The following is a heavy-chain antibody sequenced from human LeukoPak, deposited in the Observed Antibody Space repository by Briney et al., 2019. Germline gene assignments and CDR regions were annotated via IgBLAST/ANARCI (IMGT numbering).Heavy chain of an antibody. D-gene: IGHD6-19*01. Sequence: GGSLRLSCAASGFTFSDYYMSWIRQAPGKGLEWGSYISSSGSTIYYADSVKGRFTISRDNAKNSLYLQMNSLRAEDTAVYYCARDKQWLVLHFDYWGQGTLVTVSS. J-gene: IGHJ4*02. CDR2: ISSSGSTI. CDR3: ARDKQWLVLHFDY. CDR1: GFTFSDYY. V-gene: IGHV3-11*01.